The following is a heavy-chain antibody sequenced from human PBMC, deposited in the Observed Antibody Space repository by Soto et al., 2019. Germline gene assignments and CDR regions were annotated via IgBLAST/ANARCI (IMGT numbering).Heavy chain of an antibody. V-gene: IGHV4-34*01. CDR1: GGSFSGYY. CDR2: INHSGST. Sequence: SETLSLTCAVYGGSFSGYYWSWIRQPPGKGLEWIGEINHSGSTNYNPSLKSRITISVDTSKNQFSLNLSSVSAADTAVYYCARSDYGFDYWGQGTLVTVSS. J-gene: IGHJ4*02. CDR3: ARSDYGFDY. D-gene: IGHD4-17*01.